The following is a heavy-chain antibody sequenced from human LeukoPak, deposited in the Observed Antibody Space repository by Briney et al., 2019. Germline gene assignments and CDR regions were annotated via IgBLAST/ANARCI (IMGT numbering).Heavy chain of an antibody. CDR2: TYYRSEWYN. CDR3: AKTENNWSYGMDV. J-gene: IGHJ6*02. CDR1: GDSFSNNSTT. D-gene: IGHD1-20*01. V-gene: IGHV6-1*01. Sequence: SQTLSLTCAISGDSFSNNSTTWNWIRQSPSRGLEWLGRTYYRSEWYNDYAVSVKSRITINPDTSKNQFSLQLNSVTPEDTAVYYCAKTENNWSYGMDVWGQGTTVTVSS.